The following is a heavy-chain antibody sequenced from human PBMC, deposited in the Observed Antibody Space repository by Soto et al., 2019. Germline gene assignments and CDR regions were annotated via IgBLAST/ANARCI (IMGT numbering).Heavy chain of an antibody. Sequence: QITLKESGPTLVKPTQTLTLTCTFSGFSLSTSGVGVGWIRQPTGKALEWLALIYWDDDKRYSPSLKSRLTITKDTSKNQVVLTMTNMDPVDTATYYCAHRRGVSRRGWFDPWGQGTLVTVSS. J-gene: IGHJ5*02. CDR1: GFSLSTSGVG. V-gene: IGHV2-5*02. CDR3: AHRRGVSRRGWFDP. D-gene: IGHD3-10*01. CDR2: IYWDDDK.